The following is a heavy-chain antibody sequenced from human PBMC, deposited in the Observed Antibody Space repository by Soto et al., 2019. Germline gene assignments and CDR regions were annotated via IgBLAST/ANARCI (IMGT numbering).Heavy chain of an antibody. J-gene: IGHJ4*02. D-gene: IGHD2-15*01. CDR2: ISYDGSNK. Sequence: GGSLRLSCAASGFTFSSYAMHWVRQAPGKGLEWVAVISYDGSNKYYADSVKGRFTISRDNSKNTLYLQMNSLRAEDTAVYYCARVLGPRSGRIDYWGQGTLVTVSS. CDR1: GFTFSSYA. V-gene: IGHV3-30-3*01. CDR3: ARVLGPRSGRIDY.